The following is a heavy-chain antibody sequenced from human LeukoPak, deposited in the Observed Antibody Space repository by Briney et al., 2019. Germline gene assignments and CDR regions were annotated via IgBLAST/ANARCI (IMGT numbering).Heavy chain of an antibody. CDR2: ISGGGGNT. CDR1: GFTFSSYA. Sequence: GGSLRLSCAASGFTFSSYAMSWVRQAPGRGLEWVSTISGGGGNTYYADSVKGRFTISNDISKNTLYLQMNSLRAEDTATYYCAKSPAIRHWFEWDSWGQGTLVAVSS. D-gene: IGHD3-10*01. CDR3: AKSPAIRHWFEWDS. V-gene: IGHV3-23*01. J-gene: IGHJ4*02.